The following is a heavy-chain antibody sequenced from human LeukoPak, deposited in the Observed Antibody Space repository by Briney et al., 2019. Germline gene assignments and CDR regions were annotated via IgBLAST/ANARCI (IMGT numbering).Heavy chain of an antibody. CDR3: ARMPYYDLLSTWFDP. CDR2: IYTSGST. Sequence: KASQTLSLTCTVSGGSISSGSYYLSWIRQPAGKGLEWIGRIYTSGSTNYNPSLKSRVTISVDTSKNQFSLKLSSVTAADTAVYYCARMPYYDLLSTWFDPWGQGTLVTVSS. CDR1: GGSISSGSYY. D-gene: IGHD3-9*01. J-gene: IGHJ5*02. V-gene: IGHV4-61*02.